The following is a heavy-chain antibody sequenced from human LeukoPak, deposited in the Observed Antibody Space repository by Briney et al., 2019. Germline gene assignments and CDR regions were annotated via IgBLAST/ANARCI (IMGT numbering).Heavy chain of an antibody. Sequence: GASVKVSCKASGYTFTGCYMHWVRQAPGQGLEWMGWINPNSGGTNYAQKSQGRVTMTRDTSISTAYMELSRLRSDDTAVYYCAREYYYDSSGYQWIDPWGQGTLVTVSS. CDR1: GYTFTGCY. J-gene: IGHJ5*02. CDR3: AREYYYDSSGYQWIDP. V-gene: IGHV1-2*02. D-gene: IGHD3-22*01. CDR2: INPNSGGT.